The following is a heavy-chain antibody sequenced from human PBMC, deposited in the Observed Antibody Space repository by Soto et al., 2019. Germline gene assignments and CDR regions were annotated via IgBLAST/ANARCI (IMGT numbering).Heavy chain of an antibody. CDR3: ARSRRSSSSGREYYYYYYYMDV. CDR1: GGSFSGYY. J-gene: IGHJ6*03. D-gene: IGHD6-6*01. V-gene: IGHV4-34*01. Sequence: QVRLQQWGAGLLKPSETLSLTCAVYGGSFSGYYWSWIRQPPGKGLEWIGEINHSGSTNYNPSLKSRVTISVDTSKNQFSLKLSSVTAADTAVYYCARSRRSSSSGREYYYYYYYMDVWGKGTTVTVSS. CDR2: INHSGST.